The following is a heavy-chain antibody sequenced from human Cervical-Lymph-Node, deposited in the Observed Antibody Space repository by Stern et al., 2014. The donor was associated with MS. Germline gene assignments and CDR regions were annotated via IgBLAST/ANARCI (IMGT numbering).Heavy chain of an antibody. D-gene: IGHD2-8*02. CDR1: GGTFSDFA. V-gene: IGHV1-69*06. CDR2: IIHFFGTA. Sequence: QFQLVQSGAELKKPGSSVKVSCKASGGTFSDFAISWVRQAPRQGLEWMGWIIHFFGTATYAQKFQGRVPITHDKSTRTVYLVLSSLTAEDTAVYYCARDSDRGNTEYGMDVWGQGTTVTVSS. CDR3: ARDSDRGNTEYGMDV. J-gene: IGHJ6*02.